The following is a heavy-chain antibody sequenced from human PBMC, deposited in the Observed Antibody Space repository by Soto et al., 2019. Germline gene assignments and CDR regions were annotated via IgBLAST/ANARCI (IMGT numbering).Heavy chain of an antibody. CDR3: VRLIGDSWLDF. CDR1: GDSVSSSSVT. J-gene: IGHJ5*01. D-gene: IGHD3-22*01. V-gene: IGHV6-1*01. Sequence: PSQTLSLTCAISGDSVSSSSVTWNWIRQSPSKGLEWLGRAYYRSKWYNDYAESVKSRITINPDTSKNQFSLHLNSVTPEDTAVYFCVRLIGDSWLDFWGQRTLVTVSS. CDR2: AYYRSKWYN.